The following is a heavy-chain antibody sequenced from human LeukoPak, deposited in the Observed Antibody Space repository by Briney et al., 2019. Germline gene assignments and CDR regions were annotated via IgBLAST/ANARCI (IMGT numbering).Heavy chain of an antibody. Sequence: ASVKVSCKASGGTFSSYAISWVRQAPGQGLEWMGWINPNSGGTNYAQKFQGRVTMTRDTSISTAYMELSRLRSDDTAVYYCARGDDFWSGYYPLWGQGTLVTVSS. V-gene: IGHV1-2*02. CDR2: INPNSGGT. J-gene: IGHJ4*02. CDR3: ARGDDFWSGYYPL. CDR1: GGTFSSYA. D-gene: IGHD3-3*01.